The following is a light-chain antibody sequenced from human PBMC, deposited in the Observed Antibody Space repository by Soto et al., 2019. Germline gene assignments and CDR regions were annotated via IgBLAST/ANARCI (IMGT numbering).Light chain of an antibody. CDR1: QSISSW. CDR3: QQYNSYSRT. Sequence: DIQMTQSPSTLSASVGDRVTITCRASQSISSWLAWYQQKPGKAPKLLIYKASSLESGVPSRFSGSVSGTDFTLTISSLQPEDFATYYCQQYNSYSRTFGQGTKVDIK. CDR2: KAS. V-gene: IGKV1-5*03. J-gene: IGKJ1*01.